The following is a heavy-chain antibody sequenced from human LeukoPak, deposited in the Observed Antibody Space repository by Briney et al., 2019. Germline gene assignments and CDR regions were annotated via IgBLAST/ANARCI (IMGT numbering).Heavy chain of an antibody. Sequence: GGSLRLSCAASGFTFSIAWMSWVRQAPGKGLEWVGRIKSKTDGGTTDYAAPVKGRFTISRDDSKNTLYLQMNSLKTEGTAVYYCTTDLVSGWLGYAFDIWGQGTMVTVSS. D-gene: IGHD6-19*01. CDR2: IKSKTDGGTT. V-gene: IGHV3-15*01. J-gene: IGHJ3*02. CDR1: GFTFSIAW. CDR3: TTDLVSGWLGYAFDI.